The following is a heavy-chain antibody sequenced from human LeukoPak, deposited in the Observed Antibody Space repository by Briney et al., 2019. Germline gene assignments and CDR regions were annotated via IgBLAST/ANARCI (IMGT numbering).Heavy chain of an antibody. CDR1: GGSFSGYY. D-gene: IGHD5-18*01. J-gene: IGHJ6*03. V-gene: IGHV4-34*01. Sequence: SETLSLTCAVYGGSFSGYYWSWIRQPPRKGLEWIAEINHSGSTNYNPSLKSRVTISVDTSKNQFSLKLSSVTAADTAVYYCARGGPHNLISWIQRHYYYYYMDVWGKGTTVTVSS. CDR2: INHSGST. CDR3: ARGGPHNLISWIQRHYYYYYMDV.